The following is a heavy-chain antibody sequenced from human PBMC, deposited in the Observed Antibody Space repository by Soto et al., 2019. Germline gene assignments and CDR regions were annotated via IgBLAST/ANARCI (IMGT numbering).Heavy chain of an antibody. CDR2: INPSGGST. J-gene: IGHJ6*02. CDR1: GYTFTSYY. D-gene: IGHD3-3*01. V-gene: IGHV1-46*01. CDR3: ARDGGGGFGYDFWLAYYYYGMDV. Sequence: ASVKVSCKASGYTFTSYYMHWLRQAPGQGLEWMGIINPSGGSTSYAQKFQGRVTMTRDTSTSTVYMELSSLRSEDTAVYYCARDGGGGFGYDFWLAYYYYGMDVWGQGTTVTVSS.